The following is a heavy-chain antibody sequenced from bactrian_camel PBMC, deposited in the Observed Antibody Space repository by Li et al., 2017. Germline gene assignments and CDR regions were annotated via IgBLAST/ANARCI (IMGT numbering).Heavy chain of an antibody. J-gene: IGHJ4*01. Sequence: HVQLVESGGGLVQPGGSLVFSCAASNLPYRSYYITWVRQAPGKGLEWVSTIYSDGTNTYYADSVKGRFTLSEDSAKNTVYLQMNSLTPEDTAIYYCAARQRTNVYCMTYADWGQGTQVTVS. CDR1: NLPYRSYY. CDR2: IYSDGTNT. V-gene: IGHV3-2*01. CDR3: AARQRTNVYCMTYAD. D-gene: IGHD3*01.